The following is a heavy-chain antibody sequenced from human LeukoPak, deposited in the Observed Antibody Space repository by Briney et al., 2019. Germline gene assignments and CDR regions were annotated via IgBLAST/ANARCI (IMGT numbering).Heavy chain of an antibody. J-gene: IGHJ3*02. V-gene: IGHV3-53*01. Sequence: GGSLRLSCAASGFTVSRNYTTWVRQAPGKGLEWVSVIYRGGSTYYADSVKGRFTISRDISKNTLYLQMNSLRAEDTAVYYCARAGPTGTNDAFDIWGQGTMVTVSS. CDR1: GFTVSRNY. CDR3: ARAGPTGTNDAFDI. CDR2: IYRGGST. D-gene: IGHD1-1*01.